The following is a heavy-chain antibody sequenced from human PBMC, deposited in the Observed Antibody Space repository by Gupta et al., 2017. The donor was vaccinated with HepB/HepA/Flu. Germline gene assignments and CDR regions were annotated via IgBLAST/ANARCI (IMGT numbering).Heavy chain of an antibody. J-gene: IGHJ6*04. Sequence: EVQLVESGGGLVKPGGSLRLSCAASAFTFSNAWMSWVRQAPGKGLEWVGRIKGKTDGGTTQYAAPVKGRFAISRDDSKNTLYLQMNSLNIEDTAVYYCTTDMYVKADYSNIGGWGKGTTVTVSS. D-gene: IGHD4-11*01. CDR3: TTDMYVKADYSNIGG. CDR1: AFTFSNAW. V-gene: IGHV3-15*01. CDR2: IKGKTDGGTT.